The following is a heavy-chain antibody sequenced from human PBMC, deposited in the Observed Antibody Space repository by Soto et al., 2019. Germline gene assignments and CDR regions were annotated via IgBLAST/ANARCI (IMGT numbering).Heavy chain of an antibody. D-gene: IGHD3-3*01. J-gene: IGHJ6*02. V-gene: IGHV3-74*03. CDR3: SIYLFLSGPHLPYA. CDR2: INSDGTSS. Sequence: GGSLGLSCEAPGLTFRRCGIPCVRQVPGKELVWVSSINSDGTSSTYADYVKGRFTISTDNAKNTLYLQMTSLRAADTAIYYCSIYLFLSGPHLPYAWGQGNMVTVS. CDR1: GLTFRRCG.